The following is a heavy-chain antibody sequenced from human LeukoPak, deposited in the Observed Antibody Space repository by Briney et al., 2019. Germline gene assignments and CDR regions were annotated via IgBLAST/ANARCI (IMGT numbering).Heavy chain of an antibody. CDR3: AREMARGVVPDY. J-gene: IGHJ4*02. Sequence: PGGSLRLSCAASGFTFSSYEMNWVRQAPGKGLEWVSYISSGSSSIFYADSVKGRFTISRDNAKNSLYLQMNSLRVEDTAVYYCAREMARGVVPDYWGQGTLVTVSS. CDR2: ISSGSSSI. V-gene: IGHV3-48*03. CDR1: GFTFSSYE. D-gene: IGHD3-10*01.